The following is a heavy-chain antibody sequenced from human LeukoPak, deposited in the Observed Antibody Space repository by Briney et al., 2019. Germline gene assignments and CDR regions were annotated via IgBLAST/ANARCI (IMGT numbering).Heavy chain of an antibody. CDR2: ISSSGSAM. CDR3: AKGSNNYPDNFDY. V-gene: IGHV3-48*03. Sequence: GGSLRLSCAASGFTFSSYEMNWVRQAPGKGLEWVSYISSSGSAMYYADSVKGRFTISRDNSKKTLFLQMNSLRAEDTAVYYCAKGSNNYPDNFDYWGQGTLVTVSS. D-gene: IGHD1-1*01. CDR1: GFTFSSYE. J-gene: IGHJ4*02.